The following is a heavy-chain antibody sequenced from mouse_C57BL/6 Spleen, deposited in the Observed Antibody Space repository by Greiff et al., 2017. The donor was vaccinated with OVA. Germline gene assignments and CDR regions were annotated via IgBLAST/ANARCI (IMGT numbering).Heavy chain of an antibody. Sequence: EVKLVESGGGLVKPGGSLKLSCAASGFTFSSYAMSWVRQTPEKRLEWVATISDGGSYTYYPDNVKGRFTISRDNAKNNLYLQMSHLKSEDTAMYYCARWDYFDYWGQGTTLTVSS. CDR1: GFTFSSYA. V-gene: IGHV5-4*03. CDR2: ISDGGSYT. D-gene: IGHD4-1*01. J-gene: IGHJ2*01. CDR3: ARWDYFDY.